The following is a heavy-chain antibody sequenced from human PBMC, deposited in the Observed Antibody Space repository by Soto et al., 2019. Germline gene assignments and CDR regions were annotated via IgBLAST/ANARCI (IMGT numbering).Heavy chain of an antibody. V-gene: IGHV3-21*01. CDR1: GFNFNMYT. CDR3: AKDVVVGATTGLGDYYYYYGMDV. D-gene: IGHD1-26*01. J-gene: IGHJ6*02. Sequence: EERLVESGGGQVKPGGSLRLSCVASGFNFNMYTMNWVRQAPGKGLEWVSSISSSSGDIFYADSVKGRFTISRDNAKNSLNLQMNSLRAEDTAVYYCAKDVVVGATTGLGDYYYYYGMDVWGQGTTVTVSS. CDR2: ISSSSGDI.